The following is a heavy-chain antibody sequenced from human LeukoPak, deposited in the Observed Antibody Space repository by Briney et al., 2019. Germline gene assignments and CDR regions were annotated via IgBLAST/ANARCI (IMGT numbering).Heavy chain of an antibody. CDR3: ARDFAATPYYFDY. V-gene: IGHV3-21*01. D-gene: IGHD6-25*01. J-gene: IGHJ4*02. CDR2: ISSSSSYM. CDR1: GFTFSSYW. Sequence: GGSLRLSCAASGFTFSSYWMHWVRQAPGKGLEWVSSISSSSSYMYYADSVKGRFTISRDNAKNSLYLQMNSLRAEDTAVYYCARDFAATPYYFDYWGQGTLVTVSA.